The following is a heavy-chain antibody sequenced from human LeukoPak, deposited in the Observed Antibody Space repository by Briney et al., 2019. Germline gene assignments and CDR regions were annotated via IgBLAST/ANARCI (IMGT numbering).Heavy chain of an antibody. CDR2: IYSGGST. V-gene: IGHV3-53*01. Sequence: TGGSLRLSCAASGFTVSSNYMSWVRQAPGKGLEWVSVIYSGGSTYYADSVKGRFTISRDNSKDTLYLQMNSLRAEDTAVYYCAKVYTIFGVVILHYGMDVWGQGTTVTVSS. J-gene: IGHJ6*02. CDR1: GFTVSSNY. D-gene: IGHD3-3*01. CDR3: AKVYTIFGVVILHYGMDV.